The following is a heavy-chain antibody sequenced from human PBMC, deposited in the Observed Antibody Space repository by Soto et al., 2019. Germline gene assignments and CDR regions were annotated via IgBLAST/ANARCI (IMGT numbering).Heavy chain of an antibody. J-gene: IGHJ6*02. D-gene: IGHD6-19*01. CDR2: ISAYNGNT. V-gene: IGHV1-18*01. Sequence: QVQLVQSGAEVKKPGASVKVSCKASGYTFTSYGISWVRQAPGQGLEWMGWISAYNGNTNYAQKLQGRVTMTTDTSTSKAYMELRSLRSDDTAVYYCARGYGRDSSGWYSLYYYYYGMDVWGQGTTVTVSS. CDR3: ARGYGRDSSGWYSLYYYYYGMDV. CDR1: GYTFTSYG.